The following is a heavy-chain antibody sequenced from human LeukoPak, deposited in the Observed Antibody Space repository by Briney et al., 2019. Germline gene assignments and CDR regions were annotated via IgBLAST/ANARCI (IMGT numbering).Heavy chain of an antibody. D-gene: IGHD3-16*01. V-gene: IGHV1-69*06. CDR2: IIPIFGTA. J-gene: IGHJ4*02. CDR3: AREPFEGRGRYYFDY. CDR1: GGTFSSYA. Sequence: GASVKVSCKASGGTFSSYAISWVRQAPGQGLEWMGGIIPIFGTANYAQKFQGRVTITADKSTSTAYMELSSLRSEDTAVYYCAREPFEGRGRYYFDYWGQGTLVTVSS.